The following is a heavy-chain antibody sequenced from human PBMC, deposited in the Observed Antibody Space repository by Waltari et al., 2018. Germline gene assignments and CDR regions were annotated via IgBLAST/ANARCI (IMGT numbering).Heavy chain of an antibody. CDR3: ARGRPHRITIFGVAGGWFDP. CDR2: INHSGST. CDR1: GGSFGGSY. D-gene: IGHD3-3*01. Sequence: VQLQQWGAGLVKPSETLSLTCAVHGGSFGGSYWSWIRQPPGRGLEWIGDINHSGSTNYNPSLKSRVTISVDTAKTQFSLTLSSVTAADTAVYYCARGRPHRITIFGVAGGWFDPWGQGTLVTVSS. V-gene: IGHV4-34*01. J-gene: IGHJ5*02.